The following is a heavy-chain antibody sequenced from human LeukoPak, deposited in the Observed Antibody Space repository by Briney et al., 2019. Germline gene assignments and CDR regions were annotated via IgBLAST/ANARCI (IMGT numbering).Heavy chain of an antibody. CDR2: ISGSSSYI. Sequence: GASVRLSCAASGFTFISYAMNWVRQAPGKGLEWVSSISGSSSYIYYADSVKGRFTISRDNAKNSLYLQMSSLRAEDTALYYCASGRPLDYWGQGALVTVSS. V-gene: IGHV3-21*01. D-gene: IGHD6-6*01. J-gene: IGHJ4*02. CDR3: ASGRPLDY. CDR1: GFTFISYA.